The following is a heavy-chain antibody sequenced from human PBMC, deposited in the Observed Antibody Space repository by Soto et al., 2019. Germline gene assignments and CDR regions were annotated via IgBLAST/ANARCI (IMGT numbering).Heavy chain of an antibody. CDR3: ARGVGLRTYFYYYGLDV. D-gene: IGHD2-15*01. Sequence: SETPSLTCPLSGGSVSIFYLGWDRPPPGEGLEWIGYIYYSGSTDYNPSLKSRVTMSVDTSKDQFSLKLRSVTAADTAVYFCARGVGLRTYFYYYGLDVWGQGTTVTVSS. V-gene: IGHV4-59*02. CDR1: GGSVSIFY. CDR2: IYYSGST. J-gene: IGHJ6*02.